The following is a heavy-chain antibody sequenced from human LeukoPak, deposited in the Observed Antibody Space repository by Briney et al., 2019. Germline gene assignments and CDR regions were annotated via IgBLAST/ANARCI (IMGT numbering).Heavy chain of an antibody. CDR3: AKDQSDKGSYAAFDY. CDR2: IGGSGDNT. Sequence: GGSLRLSCAASGFTFNNYAMNWVRQAPGKGLEGVSAIGGSGDNTYYADSVKGRFTISRDNSKNTVYLQMNSLRAEDTAVYYCAKDQSDKGSYAAFDYWGQGTLVTVSS. V-gene: IGHV3-23*01. D-gene: IGHD3-10*01. CDR1: GFTFNNYA. J-gene: IGHJ4*02.